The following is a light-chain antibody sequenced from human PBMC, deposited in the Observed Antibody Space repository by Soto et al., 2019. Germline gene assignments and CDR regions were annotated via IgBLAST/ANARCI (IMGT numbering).Light chain of an antibody. V-gene: IGLV2-23*01. CDR2: EGT. CDR3: YSYAVTSTWV. J-gene: IGLJ3*02. CDR1: NNDVGNYKL. Sequence: QSGLTQPASVSESPGQSITISCTGTNNDVGNYKLVSWFQHHLGKAPKLIIYEGTKRPSGVSNRFSASQSGNTASLTISGLQAEDEAAYYCYSYAVTSTWVFGGGTKVTVL.